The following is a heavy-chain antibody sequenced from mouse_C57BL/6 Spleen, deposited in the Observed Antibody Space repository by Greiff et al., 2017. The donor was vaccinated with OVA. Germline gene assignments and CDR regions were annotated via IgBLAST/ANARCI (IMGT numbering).Heavy chain of an antibody. J-gene: IGHJ1*03. Sequence: EVKLQESGAELVKPGASVKLSCTASGFNIKDYYMHWVKQRTEQGLEWIGRIDPEDGETKYAPKFQGKATITADTSSNTAYLQLSSLTSEDTAVYYCARGGGGPYPNWYFDVWGTGTTVTVSS. D-gene: IGHD2-10*01. V-gene: IGHV14-2*01. CDR3: ARGGGGPYPNWYFDV. CDR1: GFNIKDYY. CDR2: IDPEDGET.